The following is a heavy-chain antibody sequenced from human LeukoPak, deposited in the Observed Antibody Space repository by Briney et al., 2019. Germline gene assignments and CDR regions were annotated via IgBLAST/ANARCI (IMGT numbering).Heavy chain of an antibody. Sequence: GASVKVSCKASGGTFSSYAISWVRQAPGQGLEWMGGIIRIFGSANYAQKFQGRVTITADESTSTAYMELSGLRSEDTAVYYCARGYSSGWYRPFDYWGQGTLVTVSS. CDR1: GGTFSSYA. CDR2: IIRIFGSA. D-gene: IGHD6-19*01. CDR3: ARGYSSGWYRPFDY. J-gene: IGHJ4*02. V-gene: IGHV1-69*01.